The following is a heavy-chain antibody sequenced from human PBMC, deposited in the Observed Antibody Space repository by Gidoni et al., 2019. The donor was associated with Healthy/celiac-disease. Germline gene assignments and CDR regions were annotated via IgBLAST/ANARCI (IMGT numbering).Heavy chain of an antibody. J-gene: IGHJ4*02. V-gene: IGHV1-2*02. CDR2: INPNSGGT. Sequence: QVQLVQSGAEVKKPGASVKVSCKASGYTFTGYYMHWVRQAPGQGLEWWGWINPNSGGTNYAQKFQGRDTMTRETSISTAYMELSRLRSDDTAVYYCARDVGYSSGWYGYWGQGTLVTVSS. CDR3: ARDVGYSSGWYGY. D-gene: IGHD6-19*01. CDR1: GYTFTGYY.